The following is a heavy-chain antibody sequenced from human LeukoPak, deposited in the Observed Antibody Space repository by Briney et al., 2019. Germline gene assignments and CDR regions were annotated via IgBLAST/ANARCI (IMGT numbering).Heavy chain of an antibody. CDR1: GYSFTSYW. D-gene: IGHD2-2*01. CDR3: ARRAYCSSTSCSPGAFDI. V-gene: IGHV5-51*01. CDR2: IYPGDSDT. J-gene: IGHJ3*02. Sequence: GESLKISCKGSGYSFTSYWIGWVRQMPGKGLEWMGIIYPGDSDTRYSPSFQGQVTISADKSISTAYLQWSSLKASDTAMYYCARRAYCSSTSCSPGAFDIWGQGTMVTVSS.